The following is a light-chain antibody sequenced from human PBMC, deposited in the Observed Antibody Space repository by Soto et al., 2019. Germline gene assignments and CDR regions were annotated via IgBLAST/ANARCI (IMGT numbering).Light chain of an antibody. V-gene: IGKV3-15*01. CDR2: SAS. CDR1: LSISDT. Sequence: ELVMTQTPATLSVSPGGRDTVSCRDSLSISDTLAWYQQKPGQAPRLLIYSASTRATGIPARFSGSGSGTEFTLSISSPQSEESAVYYCKQDKGWPPFTFGQGTRLEIK. CDR3: KQDKGWPPFT. J-gene: IGKJ5*01.